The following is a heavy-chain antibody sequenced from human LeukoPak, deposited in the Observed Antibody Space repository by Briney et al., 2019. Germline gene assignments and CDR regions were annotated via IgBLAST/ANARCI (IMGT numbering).Heavy chain of an antibody. D-gene: IGHD2-15*01. CDR1: GGSFSGYY. V-gene: IGHV4-34*01. CDR2: INHSGST. Sequence: SETLSLTCAVYGGSFSGYYWSWIRQPPGKGLEWIGEINHSGSTNYNPSLKSRVTISVDTSKNQFSLKLSSVTAADTAVYYCARSRSYCSGGSCYSGLYYFDYWGQGTLVTVSS. J-gene: IGHJ4*02. CDR3: ARSRSYCSGGSCYSGLYYFDY.